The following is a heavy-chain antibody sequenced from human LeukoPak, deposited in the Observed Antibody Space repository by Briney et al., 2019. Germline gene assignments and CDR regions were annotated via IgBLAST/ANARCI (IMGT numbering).Heavy chain of an antibody. J-gene: IGHJ4*02. D-gene: IGHD3-22*01. Sequence: PGGSLRLSCAVSGFTVSHSYMSWVRQAPGKGLEWVAVISYDGSNKYYADSVKGRFTISRDNSKNTLYLQMSSLRAEDTAVYYCARDVRPHYYDSSGYYCFSHFDYWGQGTLVTVSS. CDR2: ISYDGSNK. V-gene: IGHV3-30-3*01. CDR3: ARDVRPHYYDSSGYYCFSHFDY. CDR1: GFTVSHSY.